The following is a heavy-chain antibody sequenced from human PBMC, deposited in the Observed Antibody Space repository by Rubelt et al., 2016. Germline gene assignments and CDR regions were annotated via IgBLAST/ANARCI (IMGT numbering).Heavy chain of an antibody. J-gene: IGHJ6*02. D-gene: IGHD3-9*01. V-gene: IGHV1-69*04. CDR3: ASTRTKYDILTGYYYN. CDR1: GGTFSSYA. Sequence: QVQLVQSGAEVKKPGSSVKVSCKASGGTFSSYAISWVRQAPGQGLEWMGVIIPILGIANYAQKVHGRVMITADKSTRTAYMELSSLRSEDTAVYYCASTRTKYDILTGYYYNWGQGTTVTVSS. CDR2: IIPILGIA.